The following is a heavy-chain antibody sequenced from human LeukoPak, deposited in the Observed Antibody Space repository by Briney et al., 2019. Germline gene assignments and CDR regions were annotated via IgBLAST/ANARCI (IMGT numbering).Heavy chain of an antibody. V-gene: IGHV3-7*01. D-gene: IGHD6-13*01. CDR2: IKQDGSEK. CDR1: GFHFTTYW. J-gene: IGHJ4*02. CDR3: ARFIAAPYYFDY. Sequence: GGSLRLSCAASGFHFTTYWMGWVRQAPGKGLEWVANIKQDGSEKYYVDSVKGRLTISRDNAKNSLYLQMNSLRAEDTAVYYCARFIAAPYYFDYWGRGTLVTVSS.